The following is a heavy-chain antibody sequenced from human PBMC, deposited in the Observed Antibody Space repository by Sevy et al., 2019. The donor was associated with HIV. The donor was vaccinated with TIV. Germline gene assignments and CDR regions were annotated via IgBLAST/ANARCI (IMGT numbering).Heavy chain of an antibody. CDR3: ASFYGSGSYFAFDI. Sequence: ASVKVSCKASGYTFTGYYMHWVRQAPGQGLEWMGWINPNSGGTNYVQKFQGRVTMTRDTSISTAYMELSRLRSDDTAVYYCASFYGSGSYFAFDIWGQGTMVTVSS. J-gene: IGHJ3*02. D-gene: IGHD3-10*01. CDR1: GYTFTGYY. CDR2: INPNSGGT. V-gene: IGHV1-2*02.